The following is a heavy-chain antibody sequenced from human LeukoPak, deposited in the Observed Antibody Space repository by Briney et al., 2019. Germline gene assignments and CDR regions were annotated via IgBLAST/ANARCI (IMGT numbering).Heavy chain of an antibody. D-gene: IGHD3-10*01. V-gene: IGHV3-53*01. CDR1: GFTVSSNY. CDR2: IYRGGST. Sequence: GGSLRLSCAASGFTVSSNYMSWVRQAPGKGLEWLSVIYRGGSTYYADSVKGRFTISRDNSKNTLYLQMNSLRAEDTAAYYCARIDYGSGSYYDYWGQGTLVTVSS. J-gene: IGHJ4*02. CDR3: ARIDYGSGSYYDY.